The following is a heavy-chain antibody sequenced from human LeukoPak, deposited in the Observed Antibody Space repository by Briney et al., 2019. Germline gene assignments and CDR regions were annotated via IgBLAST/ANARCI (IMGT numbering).Heavy chain of an antibody. CDR2: INPNSGGT. J-gene: IGHJ5*02. CDR3: ARDALLWFGELSNWFDP. Sequence: ASVKVSCKASGYTFTGYYMHWVRQAPGQGLEWIGWINPNSGGTNYAQKFQGRVTMTTDTSTSTAYMELRSLRSDDTAVYYCARDALLWFGELSNWFDPWGQGTLVTVSS. CDR1: GYTFTGYY. V-gene: IGHV1-2*02. D-gene: IGHD3-10*01.